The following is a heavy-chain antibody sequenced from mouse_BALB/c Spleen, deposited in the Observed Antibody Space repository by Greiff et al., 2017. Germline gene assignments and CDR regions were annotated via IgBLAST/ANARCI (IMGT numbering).Heavy chain of an antibody. CDR2: ISSGGSYT. CDR1: GFTFSSYG. V-gene: IGHV5-6*01. Sequence: QVVESGGDLVKPGGSLKLSCAASGFTFSSYGMSWVRQTPDKRLEWVATISSGGSYTYYPDSVKGRFTISRDNAKNTLYLQMSSLKSEDTAMYYCARHADGAWFAYWGQGTLVTVSA. D-gene: IGHD1-2*01. J-gene: IGHJ3*01. CDR3: ARHADGAWFAY.